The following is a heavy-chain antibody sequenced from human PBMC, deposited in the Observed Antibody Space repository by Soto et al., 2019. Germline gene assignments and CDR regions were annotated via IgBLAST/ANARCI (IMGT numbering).Heavy chain of an antibody. V-gene: IGHV3-30*18. CDR3: AKDGYSGFYCSGGSCWYYFDY. D-gene: IGHD2-15*01. J-gene: IGHJ4*02. CDR1: GFTFSSYG. Sequence: PGGSLRLSCAASGFTFSSYGMHWVRQAPGKGLEWVAVISYDGSNKYYADSVKGRFTISRDNSKNTLYLQMNSLRAEDTAVYYCAKDGYSGFYCSGGSCWYYFDYWGQGTLVTVSS. CDR2: ISYDGSNK.